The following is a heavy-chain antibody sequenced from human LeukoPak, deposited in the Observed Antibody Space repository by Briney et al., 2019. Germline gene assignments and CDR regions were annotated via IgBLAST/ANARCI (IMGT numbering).Heavy chain of an antibody. V-gene: IGHV4-4*02. CDR3: ALWFGELSYFDY. D-gene: IGHD3-10*01. Sequence: PSETLSLTCAVSGGSISSSNWWSWVRQPPGKGLEWIGEIYHSGSTNYNPSLKSRVTISVDKSKNQFSLKLSSVTAADTAVYYCALWFGELSYFDYWGQGTLVTVSS. CDR1: GGSISSSNW. J-gene: IGHJ4*02. CDR2: IYHSGST.